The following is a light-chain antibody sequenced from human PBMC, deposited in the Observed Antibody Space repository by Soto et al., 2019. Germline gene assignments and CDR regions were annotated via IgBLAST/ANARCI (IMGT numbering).Light chain of an antibody. CDR3: QSYDSSLSGWV. CDR1: SSIIGAGYD. J-gene: IGLJ3*02. V-gene: IGLV1-40*01. Sequence: QAVVTQPPSVSGAPGQRVTISCTGSSSIIGAGYDVHWYQQLPGTAPKLLIYGNSNRPSGVPDRFSGSKSGTSASLAITGLQAEDDTDYYCQSYDSSLSGWVFGGGTKLTVL. CDR2: GNS.